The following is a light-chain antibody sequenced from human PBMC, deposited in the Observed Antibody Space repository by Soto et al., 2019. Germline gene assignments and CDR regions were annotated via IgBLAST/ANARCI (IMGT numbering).Light chain of an antibody. J-gene: IGLJ1*01. CDR1: SSNIGNNY. V-gene: IGLV1-51*02. CDR2: ENK. CDR3: GTWDSSLSAGGYV. Sequence: QSVLTQPPSVSAAPGQKVTISCSGSSSNIGNNYVSWYQQLPGTAPKLLIYENKKRPSGIPDRFSGSKSGTSATLGITGLQTGDEADYYCGTWDSSLSAGGYVFGTGTKLTVL.